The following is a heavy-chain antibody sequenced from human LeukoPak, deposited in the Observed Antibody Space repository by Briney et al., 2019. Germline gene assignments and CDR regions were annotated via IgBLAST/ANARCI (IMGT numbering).Heavy chain of an antibody. CDR2: IYYSGST. V-gene: IGHV4-39*01. J-gene: IGHJ5*02. CDR1: GDSVNSHRYY. CDR3: ARNRYYYGSGNYGVPNWFDP. Sequence: SETLSLTCTVSGDSVNSHRYYWGWIRQPPGKGLKWIGSIYYSGSTYYNPSLKSRVTISVDTSKNQFSLKLNSVTAADTAVYYCARNRYYYGSGNYGVPNWFDPWGQGTLVTVSS. D-gene: IGHD3-10*01.